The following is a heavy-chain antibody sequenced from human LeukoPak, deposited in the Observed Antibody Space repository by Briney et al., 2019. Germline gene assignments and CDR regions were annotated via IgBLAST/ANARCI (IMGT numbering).Heavy chain of an antibody. D-gene: IGHD6-6*01. CDR2: IIPIFGTA. J-gene: IGHJ5*02. V-gene: IGHV1-69*05. Sequence: GASVKVSCKASGGTFSSYAISWVRQAPGQGLEWMGGIIPIFGTANYAQKFQGRVTITTDESTSTAYMELSSLRSEDTAVYYCASNAYSSSSYPRTLHWFDPWGQGTLVTVST. CDR1: GGTFSSYA. CDR3: ASNAYSSSSYPRTLHWFDP.